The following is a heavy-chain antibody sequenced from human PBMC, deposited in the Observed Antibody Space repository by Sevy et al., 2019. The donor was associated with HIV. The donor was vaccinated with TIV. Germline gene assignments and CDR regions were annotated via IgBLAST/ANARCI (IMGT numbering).Heavy chain of an antibody. D-gene: IGHD2-15*01. V-gene: IGHV3-53*01. CDR2: IYSGGST. CDR3: ARSDCSGGSCYPAEYFQH. Sequence: GGSLRLSCAASGFTVSSNYMSWVRQAPGKGLEWVSVIYSGGSTYYADSVKGRFTISRDNSKNTQYLQMNSLRAEDTAVYYCARSDCSGGSCYPAEYFQHWGQGTLVTVSS. J-gene: IGHJ1*01. CDR1: GFTVSSNY.